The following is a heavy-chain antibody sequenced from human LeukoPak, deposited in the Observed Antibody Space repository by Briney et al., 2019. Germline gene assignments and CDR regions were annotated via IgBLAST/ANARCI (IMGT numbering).Heavy chain of an antibody. D-gene: IGHD3-10*01. V-gene: IGHV3-30*02. CDR2: IWYDGSNK. Sequence: GGSLRLSCAASGFTFSSYGMHWVRQAPGKGLEWVAVIWYDGSNKYYADSVKGRFTISRDNSKNTLYLQMNSLRAEDTAVYYCAKASALWFGELLIGNWFDPWGQGTLVTVSS. J-gene: IGHJ5*02. CDR1: GFTFSSYG. CDR3: AKASALWFGELLIGNWFDP.